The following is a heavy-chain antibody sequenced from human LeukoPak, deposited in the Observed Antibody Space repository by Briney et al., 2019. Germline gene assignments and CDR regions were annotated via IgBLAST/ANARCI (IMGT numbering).Heavy chain of an antibody. CDR2: ISYDGTNK. J-gene: IGHJ4*02. CDR3: VSGLHNNTWQPGDY. V-gene: IGHV3-30-3*01. CDR1: GFTFSSYA. D-gene: IGHD1-1*01. Sequence: GGSLRLSCVASGFTFSSYAMHGVRQAPGKGLEWLAVISYDGTNKFYTDSVKGRFTSSRDNSKNTLYLQMSSLRSEDAAFYFCVSGLHNNTWQPGDYWGQGTLVTVSS.